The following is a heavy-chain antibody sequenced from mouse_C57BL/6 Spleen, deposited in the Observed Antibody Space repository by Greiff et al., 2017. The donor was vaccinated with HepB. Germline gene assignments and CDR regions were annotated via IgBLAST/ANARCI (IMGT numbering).Heavy chain of an antibody. CDR3: ARVTGNYYAMDY. J-gene: IGHJ4*01. CDR2: ISYDGSN. CDR1: GYSITSGYY. Sequence: DVQLQESGPGLVKPSQSLSLTCSVTGYSITSGYYWNWIRQFPGNKLEWMGYISYDGSNNYNPSLKNRISITRDTSKNQFFLKLNSVTTEDTATYYCARVTGNYYAMDYWGQGTSVTVSS. D-gene: IGHD2-1*01. V-gene: IGHV3-6*01.